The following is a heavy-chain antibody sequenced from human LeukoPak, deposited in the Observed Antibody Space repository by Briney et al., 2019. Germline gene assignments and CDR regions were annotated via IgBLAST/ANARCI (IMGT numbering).Heavy chain of an antibody. V-gene: IGHV3-7*01. Sequence: PGGSLRLSCAASGFTFNSYWMTWVRQAPGKGLEWVASINQDGSQKHYVESLKGRFTISRDNAKNSHYLQMNSLRAEDTAVYYCARKGWYSDLWGRGTLVSVSS. CDR3: ARKGWYSDL. CDR2: INQDGSQK. CDR1: GFTFNSYW. J-gene: IGHJ2*01.